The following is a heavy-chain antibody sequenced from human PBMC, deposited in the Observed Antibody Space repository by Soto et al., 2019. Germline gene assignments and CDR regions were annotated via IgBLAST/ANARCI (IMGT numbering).Heavy chain of an antibody. CDR1: GFTFSSYA. CDR2: ISGSGGST. J-gene: IGHJ4*02. CDR3: ARLSSSSYPDY. V-gene: IGHV3-23*01. D-gene: IGHD6-6*01. Sequence: GGSLRLSCAASGFTFSSYAMSWVRQAPGKGLEWVSAISGSGGSTYYADSVKGQVTISADKSISTAYLQWSSLKASDTAMYYCARLSSSSYPDYWGQGTLVTVSS.